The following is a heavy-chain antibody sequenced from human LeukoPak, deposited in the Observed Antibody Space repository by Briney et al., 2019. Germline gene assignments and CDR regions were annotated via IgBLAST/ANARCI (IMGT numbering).Heavy chain of an antibody. D-gene: IGHD3-22*01. CDR3: ARHGFDSSGYYRFDY. CDR1: GGSISSSSYY. V-gene: IGHV4-39*01. Sequence: PSETLSLTCTVSGGSISSSSYYWGWIRQPPGKGLEWIGSIYYSGSTYYNPSPKSRVTISVDTSKNQFSLKLSSVTAADTAVYYCARHGFDSSGYYRFDYWGQGTLVTVSS. CDR2: IYYSGST. J-gene: IGHJ4*02.